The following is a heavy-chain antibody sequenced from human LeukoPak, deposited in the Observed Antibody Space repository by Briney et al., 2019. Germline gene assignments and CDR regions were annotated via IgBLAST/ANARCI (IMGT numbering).Heavy chain of an antibody. CDR3: ARDDRYGYYDY. D-gene: IGHD2-2*03. J-gene: IGHJ4*02. V-gene: IGHV3-7*01. CDR1: GFTFSNYW. Sequence: GGSLRLSCATSGFTFSNYWMTWLRQAPGKGLEWVANIKQDGSEMHYADAVMGRFTISRDNAKASLLLQMNSLRAEDTAVYYCARDDRYGYYDYWGQGTLVTVSS. CDR2: IKQDGSEM.